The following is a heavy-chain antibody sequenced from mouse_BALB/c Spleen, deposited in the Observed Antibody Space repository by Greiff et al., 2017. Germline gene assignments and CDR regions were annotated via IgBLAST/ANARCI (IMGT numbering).Heavy chain of an antibody. CDR2: IDPANGNT. Sequence: EVQVVESGAELVKPGASVKLSCTASGFNIKDTYMHWVKQRPEQGLEWIGRIDPANGNTKYDPKFQGKATITADTSSNTAYLQLSSLTSEDTAVYYCARSMITFYYAMDYWGQGTSVTVSS. V-gene: IGHV14-3*02. CDR1: GFNIKDTY. J-gene: IGHJ4*01. CDR3: ARSMITFYYAMDY. D-gene: IGHD2-4*01.